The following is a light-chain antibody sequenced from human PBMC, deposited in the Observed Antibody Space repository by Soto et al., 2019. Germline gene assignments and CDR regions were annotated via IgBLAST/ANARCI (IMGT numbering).Light chain of an antibody. J-gene: IGLJ2*01. CDR2: ESS. CDR3: CSYAGSSTLV. Sequence: QSALTQPASVSGSPGQSITISCTGTSSDVGSYNLFSWYQQHPGKAPKLIIYESSKRPSGVSNLFSGSKSGNTASLTTSGLQAEDEADYYCCSYAGSSTLVFGGGTKLTVL. V-gene: IGLV2-23*01. CDR1: SSDVGSYNL.